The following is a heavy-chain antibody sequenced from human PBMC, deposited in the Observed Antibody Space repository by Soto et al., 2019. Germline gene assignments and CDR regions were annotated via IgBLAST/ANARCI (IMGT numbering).Heavy chain of an antibody. CDR1: GSTFSSYA. CDR3: ARDLALAGNY. V-gene: IGHV3-21*01. Sequence: GGSLRLSCAASGSTFSSYAMNWVRQTQEKGLEWVSSISSTSSYTHYSDSVKGRFTISRDNANNSLFLQMNSLRAEDTATYYCARDLALAGNYWGQGVLVTVSS. J-gene: IGHJ4*02. CDR2: ISSTSSYT. D-gene: IGHD6-19*01.